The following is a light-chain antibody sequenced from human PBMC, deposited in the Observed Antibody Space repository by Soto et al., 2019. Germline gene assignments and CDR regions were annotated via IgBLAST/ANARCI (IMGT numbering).Light chain of an antibody. V-gene: IGLV2-14*02. J-gene: IGLJ2*01. CDR3: NSFTTSSTLV. CDR1: SSDVGSYNL. CDR2: EVS. Sequence: QSALTQPASVSGSPGQSITISCTGTSSDVGSYNLVSWYQQHPGKAPKLMICEVSKRPSGVSNRFSGSKSGNTASLTISGLQAEDEADYYCNSFTTSSTLVFGGGTKLTVL.